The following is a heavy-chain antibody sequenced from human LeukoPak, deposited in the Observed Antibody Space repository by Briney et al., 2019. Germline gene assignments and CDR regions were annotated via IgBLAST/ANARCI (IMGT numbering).Heavy chain of an antibody. CDR2: INTNTGNP. J-gene: IGHJ4*02. D-gene: IGHD6-13*01. CDR1: GCTFTSYA. V-gene: IGHV7-4-1*02. CDR3: ARESIAAATNRAFDY. Sequence: ASVKVSCKASGCTFTSYAMNWVRQAPGQGLEWMGWINTNTGNPTYAQGFTGRFVFSLDTSVSTAYLQISSLKAEDTAVYYCARESIAAATNRAFDYWGQGTLVTVSS.